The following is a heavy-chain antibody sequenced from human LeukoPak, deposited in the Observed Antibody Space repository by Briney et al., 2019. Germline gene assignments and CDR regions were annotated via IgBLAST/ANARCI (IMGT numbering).Heavy chain of an antibody. V-gene: IGHV1-69*13. CDR2: IIPVFATT. J-gene: IGHJ4*02. CDR3: ARGGEMVTGYFDY. Sequence: SVKVSCKASGGIFSSYAISWVRQAPGQGLEWMGVIIPVFATTNYAPKFQDRVTIIVDESTSTAYMELSSLRSEDTAVYYCARGGEMVTGYFDYWGQGTLVTVSS. D-gene: IGHD5-24*01. CDR1: GGIFSSYA.